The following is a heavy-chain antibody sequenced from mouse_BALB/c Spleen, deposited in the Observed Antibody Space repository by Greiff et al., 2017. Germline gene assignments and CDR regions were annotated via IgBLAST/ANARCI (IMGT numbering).Heavy chain of an antibody. Sequence: DVKLVESGGGLVQPGGSRKLSCAASGFTFSDYGMAWVRQAPGKGPEWVAFISNLAYSIYYADTVTGRFTISRENAKNTLYLEMSSLRSEDTAMYYCARGYAMDYWGQGTSVTVSS. CDR2: ISNLAYSI. V-gene: IGHV5-15*02. CDR3: ARGYAMDY. CDR1: GFTFSDYG. J-gene: IGHJ4*01.